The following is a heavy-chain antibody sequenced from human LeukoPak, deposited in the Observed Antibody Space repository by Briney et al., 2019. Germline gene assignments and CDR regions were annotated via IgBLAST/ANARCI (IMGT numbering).Heavy chain of an antibody. CDR1: GFTFSSYE. V-gene: IGHV3-48*03. Sequence: GGSLRLSCAASGFTFSSYEMNWVRQAPGKGLEWVSYISSSGSTVYYADSVKGRFTISRDNAKNSLYLQMNSLRAEDTAVYYCASSSLYDSSGYYMDVWGKGTTVTVSS. CDR3: ASSSLYDSSGYYMDV. CDR2: ISSSGSTV. J-gene: IGHJ6*03. D-gene: IGHD3-22*01.